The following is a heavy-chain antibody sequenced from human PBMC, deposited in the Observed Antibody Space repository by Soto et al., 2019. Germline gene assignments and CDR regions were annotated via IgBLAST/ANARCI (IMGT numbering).Heavy chain of an antibody. CDR2: INPETGGT. CDR1: GYTFTGYY. D-gene: IGHD2-21*01. V-gene: IGHV1-2*02. J-gene: IGHJ6*02. Sequence: ASLKVSCNTSGYTFTGYYVHWGREAPGQGLEWMGWINPETGGTSYAQKFQGRVTLSRDTSINTAYLELSSLRFDDAAVYFCARERFQVISDGMDVWGQGTTVTVSS. CDR3: ARERFQVISDGMDV.